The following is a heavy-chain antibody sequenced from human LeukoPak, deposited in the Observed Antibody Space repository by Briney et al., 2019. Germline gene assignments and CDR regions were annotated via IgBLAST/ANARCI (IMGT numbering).Heavy chain of an antibody. J-gene: IGHJ4*02. Sequence: GRSLRLSCAASAFPFSSYPMHWVRQAPGKGLEWVAVISYDGHNKYYADSVKDRFTISRDNSKNTLYLQMISLRTEDTAVYYCARAAYGSGSYPSYFDYWGQGTLVTVSS. CDR3: ARAAYGSGSYPSYFDY. CDR1: AFPFSSYP. V-gene: IGHV3-30*04. CDR2: ISYDGHNK. D-gene: IGHD3-10*01.